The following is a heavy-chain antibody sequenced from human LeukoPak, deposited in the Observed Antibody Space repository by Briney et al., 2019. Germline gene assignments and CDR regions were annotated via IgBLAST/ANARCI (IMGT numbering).Heavy chain of an antibody. D-gene: IGHD1-26*01. CDR1: GGSISSSNG. Sequence: ASETLSLTCAVSGGSISSSNGWSWIRQPPGKGLGGIGEIYHSGSTNYNPSLKSRVTISVDKSKTQYSLKLSSVTAADTAVYYCARDKLEPRYALDIWGQGTMVTVPS. J-gene: IGHJ3*02. CDR3: ARDKLEPRYALDI. CDR2: IYHSGST. V-gene: IGHV4-4*02.